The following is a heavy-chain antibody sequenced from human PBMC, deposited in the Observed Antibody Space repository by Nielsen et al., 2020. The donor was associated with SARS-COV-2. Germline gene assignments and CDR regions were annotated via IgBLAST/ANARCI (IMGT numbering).Heavy chain of an antibody. Sequence: GGSLRLSCAASGFTFSSYGMHWVRQAPGKGLEWVAVIWHDGSNKYYADSVKGRFTISRDNSKNTLYLQMNSLRAEDTAVYYCARDGYGTYYYYYYMDVWGKGTTVTVSS. J-gene: IGHJ6*03. V-gene: IGHV3-33*01. CDR1: GFTFSSYG. CDR3: ARDGYGTYYYYYYMDV. D-gene: IGHD5-18*01. CDR2: IWHDGSNK.